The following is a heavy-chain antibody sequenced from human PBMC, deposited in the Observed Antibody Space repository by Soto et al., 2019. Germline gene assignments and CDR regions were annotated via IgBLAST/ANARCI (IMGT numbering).Heavy chain of an antibody. CDR2: ISGSGGST. CDR3: AKDFFWSGYLGYYYYYGMDV. Sequence: GSLRLSCAASGFTFSSYAMSWVRQAPGKGLEWVSAISGSGGSTYYADSVKGRFTISRDNSKNTLYLQMNSLRAEDTAVYYCAKDFFWSGYLGYYYYYGMDVWGQGTTVTVSS. J-gene: IGHJ6*02. CDR1: GFTFSSYA. V-gene: IGHV3-23*01. D-gene: IGHD3-3*01.